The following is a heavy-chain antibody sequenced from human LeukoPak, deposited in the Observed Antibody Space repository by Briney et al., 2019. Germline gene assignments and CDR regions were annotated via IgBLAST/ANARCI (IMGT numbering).Heavy chain of an antibody. CDR3: AXDNLPENIAATGTWXGAFDI. V-gene: IGHV4-34*01. CDR2: IXHXXST. CDR1: GGSFSGYY. J-gene: IGHJ3*02. Sequence: PSETLSLTCAVYGGSFSGYYWSWIRQPPGKGLEWIGEIXHXXSTNYNPSLKSRVTISVDTSKNQFSLKLSSVTAADTAVYYCAXDNLPENIAATGTWXGAFDIWGQGTMVTVSS. D-gene: IGHD6-13*01.